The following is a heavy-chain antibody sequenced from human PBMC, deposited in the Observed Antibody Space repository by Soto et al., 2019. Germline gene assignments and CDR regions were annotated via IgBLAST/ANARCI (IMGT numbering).Heavy chain of an antibody. V-gene: IGHV2-5*02. CDR2: IYWDDDK. CDR3: AHYVSTSPAGWFDP. D-gene: IGHD3-10*02. Sequence: QITLKESGPTLVKPTQTLTLTCTFSGLSLSTSGEAVGWIRRPPGKALEWLALIYWDDDKRYNPTLKTRLTITKDTSKNQVVLTLTNMDPVDTATYYCAHYVSTSPAGWFDPWGQGILVTVS. CDR1: GLSLSTSGEA. J-gene: IGHJ5*02.